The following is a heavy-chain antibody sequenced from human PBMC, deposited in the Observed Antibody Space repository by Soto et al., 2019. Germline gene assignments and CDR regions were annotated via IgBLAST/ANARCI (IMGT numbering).Heavy chain of an antibody. CDR1: GFTFSDYC. J-gene: IGHJ6*02. CDR3: ARDPSTTGYYGLDV. Sequence: PGGSLRLSCAASGFTFSDYCMSWIRQAPGKGLEWVSVIYSGGVTYYPDSVKGRFTIIRDTSKNAVYLQMNSLRVDDTARYYCARDPSTTGYYGLDVWGQGTTVTVSS. V-gene: IGHV3-53*01. CDR2: IYSGGVT.